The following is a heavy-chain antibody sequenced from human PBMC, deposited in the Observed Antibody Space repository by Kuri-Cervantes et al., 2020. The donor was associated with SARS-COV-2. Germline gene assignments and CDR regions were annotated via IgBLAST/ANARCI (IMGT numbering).Heavy chain of an antibody. CDR3: AGAKYYYDSSGYYYVEGWFDP. CDR1: GGSVSSGSYY. D-gene: IGHD3-22*01. J-gene: IGHJ5*02. CDR2: IYYSGST. V-gene: IGHV4-61*01. Sequence: SETLSLTCTVSGGSVSSGSYYWSWIRQPPGKRLKWIGYIYYSGSTNYNPSLKSRVTISVDTSKNQFSLKLSSVTAADTAVYYCAGAKYYYDSSGYYYVEGWFDPWGQGTLVTVSS.